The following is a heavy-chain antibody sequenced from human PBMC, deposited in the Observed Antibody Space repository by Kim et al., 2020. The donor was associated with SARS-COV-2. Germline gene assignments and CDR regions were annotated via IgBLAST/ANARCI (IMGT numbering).Heavy chain of an antibody. CDR3: TSSGTA. J-gene: IGHJ4*02. CDR2: TDVRTT. V-gene: IGHV3-15*01. Sequence: TDVRTTDYAAPVKGRFTIARDDSKNTLYLQMNSLKTEDTAVYYCTSSGTAWGQGTLVTVSS. D-gene: IGHD1-26*01.